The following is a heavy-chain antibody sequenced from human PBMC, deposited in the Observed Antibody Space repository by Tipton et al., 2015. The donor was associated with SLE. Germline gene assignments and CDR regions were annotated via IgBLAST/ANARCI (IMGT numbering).Heavy chain of an antibody. V-gene: IGHV3-73*01. CDR3: TRETSAGAFDI. CDR2: IRSKANSYAT. J-gene: IGHJ3*02. CDR1: GFPFSGSA. Sequence: SLRLSCAASGFPFSGSAIHWVRQASGKGLEWVGRIRSKANSYATAYAASVKGRFTISRDDSKNTAYLQVNRLKTEDTAVYYCTRETSAGAFDIWGQGSMVSVSS. D-gene: IGHD6-13*01.